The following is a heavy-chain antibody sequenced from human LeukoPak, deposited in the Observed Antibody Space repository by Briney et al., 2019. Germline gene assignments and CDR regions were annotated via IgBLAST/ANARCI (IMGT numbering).Heavy chain of an antibody. D-gene: IGHD1-7*01. CDR1: GRSISSSSYY. J-gene: IGHJ4*02. V-gene: IGHV4-39*07. CDR3: ARKQTGTMYDV. Sequence: SHTQSLTRIVPGRSISSSSYYWTWLRQSPGKGLEWIGTFSSGGSAYYNPSLTSRVSISKDTSDNQFSLRLYSVTAADTAVYYCARKQTGTMYDVWGQGTQVTVSS. CDR2: FSSGGSA.